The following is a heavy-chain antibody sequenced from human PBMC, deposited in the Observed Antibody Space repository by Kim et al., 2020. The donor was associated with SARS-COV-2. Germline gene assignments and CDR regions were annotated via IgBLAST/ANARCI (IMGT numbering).Heavy chain of an antibody. CDR1: GYTFTTDF. CDR3: ARGPQYYYDGGLDS. J-gene: IGHJ4*02. Sequence: ASVKVSCKASGYTFTTDFMHWVRQAPGQGLDWMGVINPSGETTTYAQKFQGRLTMTRDTSTSTVYMDLSSLRSEDTAVYFCARGPQYYYDGGLDSWGQGALVTVSS. V-gene: IGHV1-46*01. D-gene: IGHD3-22*01. CDR2: INPSGETT.